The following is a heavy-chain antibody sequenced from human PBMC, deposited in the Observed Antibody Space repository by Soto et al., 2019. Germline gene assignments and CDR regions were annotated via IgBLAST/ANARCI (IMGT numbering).Heavy chain of an antibody. J-gene: IGHJ6*02. V-gene: IGHV4-39*01. CDR3: ARQPATTYGSAGPPDV. CDR1: GGSINSGGYY. D-gene: IGHD3-10*01. Sequence: SETLSLTCTVSGGSINSGGYYWGWIRQPPGKGLEWIGSIYYSGSTYYNPSLKSRVTISVDTSKNQFSLKLSSVTAADTAVYYCARQPATTYGSAGPPDVWGQGTTVTVSS. CDR2: IYYSGST.